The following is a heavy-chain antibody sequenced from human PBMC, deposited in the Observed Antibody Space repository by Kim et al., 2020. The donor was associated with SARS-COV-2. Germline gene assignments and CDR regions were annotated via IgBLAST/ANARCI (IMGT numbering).Heavy chain of an antibody. J-gene: IGHJ5*01. V-gene: IGHV3-48*03. D-gene: IGHD3-16*01. CDR3: VRDRWGGGFVNWF. Sequence: GGSLRLSCTASGFTFSGYDMNWVRLPPGKGLEWLSFIYNNGTTYFPAAFVRGRSTFSRGTAKTSHYLQMNRLRDDATGDYYWVRDRWGGGFVNWF. CDR2: IYNNGTT. CDR1: GFTFSGYD.